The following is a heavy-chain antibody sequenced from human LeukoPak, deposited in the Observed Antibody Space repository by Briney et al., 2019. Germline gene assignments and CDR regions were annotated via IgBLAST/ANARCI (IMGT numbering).Heavy chain of an antibody. D-gene: IGHD6-13*01. CDR2: IYDSGIT. CDR3: ARGEGSNSWYSGRYFHH. CDR1: GGSISSYY. Sequence: RPSETLSLTCTVSGGSISSYYWSWIRQPPGKGLEWIGYIYDSGITNYNPSLKRRVTISVDTSKNQFSLKLTSVIAADTAVYYCARGEGSNSWYSGRYFHHWGQGTLVTVSS. J-gene: IGHJ1*01. V-gene: IGHV4-59*01.